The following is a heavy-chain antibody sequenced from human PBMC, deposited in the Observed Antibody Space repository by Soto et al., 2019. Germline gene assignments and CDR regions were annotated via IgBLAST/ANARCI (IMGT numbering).Heavy chain of an antibody. CDR2: ISYDGSNK. Sequence: PGGSLRLSCAASGFTFSSYAMHWVRQAPGKGLEWVAVISYDGSNKYYADSVKGRFTISRDNSKNTLYLQMNGLRAEDTAVYYCAREEIYYDSSGSENYFDYWGQGTLVTVSS. CDR1: GFTFSSYA. D-gene: IGHD3-22*01. V-gene: IGHV3-30-3*01. CDR3: AREEIYYDSSGSENYFDY. J-gene: IGHJ4*02.